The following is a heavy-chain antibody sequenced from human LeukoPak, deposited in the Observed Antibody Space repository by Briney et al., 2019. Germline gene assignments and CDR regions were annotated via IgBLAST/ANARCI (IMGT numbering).Heavy chain of an antibody. J-gene: IGHJ4*02. D-gene: IGHD6-19*01. V-gene: IGHV3-23*01. CDR2: ISGSGGST. Sequence: GGSLRLSCAASGFTFSSYAMSWVRQAPGKGLEWVSAISGSGGSTYYADSVKGRFTISRDNSKNTLYLQMNSVRAEDTAVYYCARDRDSSGWYYFDYWGQGTLVTVSS. CDR3: ARDRDSSGWYYFDY. CDR1: GFTFSSYA.